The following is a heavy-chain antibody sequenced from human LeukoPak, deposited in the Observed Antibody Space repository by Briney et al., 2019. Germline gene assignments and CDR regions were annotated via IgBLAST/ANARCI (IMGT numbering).Heavy chain of an antibody. J-gene: IGHJ4*02. CDR3: ARVEGY. Sequence: GSLRLSCAASGFTFSSYWSWIRQPPGKGLEWIGEINHSGSTNYNPSLKSRVTISVDRSKNQFSLKLSSVTAADTAVYYCARVEGYWGQGTLVTVSS. CDR2: INHSGST. CDR1: GFTFSSY. V-gene: IGHV4-34*01.